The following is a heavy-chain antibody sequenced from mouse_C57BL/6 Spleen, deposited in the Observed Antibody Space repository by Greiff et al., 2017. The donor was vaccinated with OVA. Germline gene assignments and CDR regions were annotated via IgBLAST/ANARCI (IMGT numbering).Heavy chain of an antibody. Sequence: QVQLQQPGAELVKPGASVKLSCKASGYSFTSYWMHWVKQRPGQGLEWIGMIHPNSGSTNYNEKFKSKATLTVDKSSSTAYMKISSLTSEDSAIYYCETYYADSSHFDYWGQGTLVTVSA. J-gene: IGHJ3*01. CDR1: GYSFTSYW. CDR2: IHPNSGST. D-gene: IGHD1-1*01. CDR3: ETYYADSSHFDY. V-gene: IGHV1-64*01.